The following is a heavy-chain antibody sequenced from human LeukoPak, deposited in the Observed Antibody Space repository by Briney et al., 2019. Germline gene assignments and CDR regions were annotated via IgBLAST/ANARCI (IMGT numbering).Heavy chain of an antibody. D-gene: IGHD1-1*01. CDR1: GGSISSSSYY. CDR2: IYYSGST. CDR3: ARDEFGWNDAFDI. Sequence: SETLSLTCTVSGGSISSSSYYWGWIRQPPGKGLEWIGSIYYSGSTYYNPSLKSRVTISVDTSKNQFSLKLSSVTAADTAVYYCARDEFGWNDAFDIWGQGTMVTVSS. V-gene: IGHV4-39*02. J-gene: IGHJ3*02.